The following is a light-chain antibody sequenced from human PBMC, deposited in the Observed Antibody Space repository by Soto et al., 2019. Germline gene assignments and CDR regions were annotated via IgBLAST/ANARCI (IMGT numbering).Light chain of an antibody. CDR2: DAS. CDR3: QQSYRTPT. J-gene: IGKJ5*01. CDR1: QSISSW. Sequence: DIQMTQSPSTLSASVGYRVTITFRASQSISSWLAWYQQKPGKAPKLLIYDASSLESGVPSRFSGSGSGTDYTLTISSLQPEDFATYYCQQSYRTPTFGQGTRLEIK. V-gene: IGKV1-5*01.